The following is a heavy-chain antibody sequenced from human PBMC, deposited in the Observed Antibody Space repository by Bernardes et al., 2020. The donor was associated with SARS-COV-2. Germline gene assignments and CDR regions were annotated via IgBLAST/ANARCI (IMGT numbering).Heavy chain of an antibody. D-gene: IGHD6-13*01. J-gene: IGHJ6*02. CDR2: ISAYNGNT. V-gene: IGHV1-18*01. CDR3: ARDSRYSVGIRIRISTYYGMDV. Sequence: ASVKVSCKASGYRFTDYGISWVRQAPGQGLEWMGWISAYNGNTNFAQKFQGRVTLNTDTSTGTAYMEMRSLRSDDTAVYYCARDSRYSVGIRIRISTYYGMDVWGQGTTVTV. CDR1: GYRFTDYG.